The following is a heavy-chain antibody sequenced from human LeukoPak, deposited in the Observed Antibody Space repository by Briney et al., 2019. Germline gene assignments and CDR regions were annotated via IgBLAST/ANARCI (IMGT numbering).Heavy chain of an antibody. V-gene: IGHV4-61*01. J-gene: IGHJ4*02. CDR3: ARIKSSGWYYDY. CDR1: GGPVYSGTYY. D-gene: IGHD6-19*01. Sequence: SETLSLTCIVSGGPVYSGTYYWSWVRQPPGKGLEWIGYVYYSGSTNYNPSLKSRVTISLDTSKNQFSLRLSSVTAADTAVYYCARIKSSGWYYDYWGQGTLVTVSS. CDR2: VYYSGST.